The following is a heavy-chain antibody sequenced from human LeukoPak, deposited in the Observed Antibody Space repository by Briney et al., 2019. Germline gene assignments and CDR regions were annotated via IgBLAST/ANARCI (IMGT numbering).Heavy chain of an antibody. CDR1: GGPISSGSYY. V-gene: IGHV4-61*02. D-gene: IGHD6-13*01. CDR3: VKAARSSWYYFDY. CDR2: IYTSGST. J-gene: IGHJ4*02. Sequence: PSQTLSLTCTVSGGPISSGSYYWSWIRQPAGKGLEWIGRIYTSGSTNYNPSLKSRVTISVDTSKNQFSLKLSSVTAADTAVYYRVKAARSSWYYFDYWGQGTLVTVSS.